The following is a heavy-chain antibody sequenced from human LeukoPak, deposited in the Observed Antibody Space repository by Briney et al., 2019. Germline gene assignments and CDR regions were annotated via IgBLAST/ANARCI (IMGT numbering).Heavy chain of an antibody. D-gene: IGHD2-21*01. CDR2: FRSKTYGGAA. V-gene: IGHV3-49*04. CDR3: TRIGIGIIGRDPVDY. Sequence: PGGSLRLSCATSGFTFRDYAMSWVPLAPGKGLQGVGFFRSKTYGGAADYGASVIGRFTIYRDDSHSIAYLLMNRLEIEDIAVYYCTRIGIGIIGRDPVDYWGQGTLVTVSS. J-gene: IGHJ4*02. CDR1: GFTFRDYA.